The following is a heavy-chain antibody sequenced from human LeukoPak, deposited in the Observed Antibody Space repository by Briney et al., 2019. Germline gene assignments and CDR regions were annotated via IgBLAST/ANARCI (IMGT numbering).Heavy chain of an antibody. J-gene: IGHJ4*02. Sequence: SETLSLTCAVYGGSFSGYYWSWIRQPPGKGLEWIGEINHSGSTNYNPSLKSRVTISVDTSKNQFSLKLSSVTAADTAVYYCARGQVEGGYNYLYYFDYWGQGTLVTVSS. CDR3: ARGQVEGGYNYLYYFDY. CDR1: GGSFSGYY. V-gene: IGHV4-34*01. CDR2: INHSGST. D-gene: IGHD5-12*01.